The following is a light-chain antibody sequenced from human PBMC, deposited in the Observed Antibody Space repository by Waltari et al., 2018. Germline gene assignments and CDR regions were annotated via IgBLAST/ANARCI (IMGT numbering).Light chain of an antibody. CDR2: AAS. J-gene: IGKJ4*01. CDR3: QQNHLSPLP. Sequence: DIQLTHSPSSLSAFVGDRVTITRRASQTIRNHLNWYQQKPGKAPNPLIYAASSLLPAVPSRFSGSGSGTDFSLTISGLQPEDCATYYCQQNHLSPLPFGGGTKVEI. CDR1: QTIRNH. V-gene: IGKV1-39*01.